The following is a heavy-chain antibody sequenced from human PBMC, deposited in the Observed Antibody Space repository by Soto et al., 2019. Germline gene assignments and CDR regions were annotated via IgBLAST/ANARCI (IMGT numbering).Heavy chain of an antibody. V-gene: IGHV5-51*01. CDR3: ARQNTAMGIDY. CDR2: IYPGDSDT. CDR1: GYSFTNYW. D-gene: IGHD5-18*01. J-gene: IGHJ4*02. Sequence: PGESPKLSGKGSGYSFTNYWIGWVPQMPGKGLEWMGLIYPGDSDTRYSPSFQGQVTISADKPISTAYLQWSSLKASDTAMYYCARQNTAMGIDYWGQGTLVTVSS.